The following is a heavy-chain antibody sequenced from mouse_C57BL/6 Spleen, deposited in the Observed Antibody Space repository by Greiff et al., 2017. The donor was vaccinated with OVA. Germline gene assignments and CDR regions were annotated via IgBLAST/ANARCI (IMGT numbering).Heavy chain of an antibody. Sequence: VKLVESGPGLVAPSQRLSITCTVSGFSLTSYAISWVRQPPGKGLEWLGVIWTGGGTNYNSALKSRLSISKDNSKSQVFLKMNSLQTDDTARYYCARRAAYDYDDYFDYWGQGTTLTVSS. CDR2: IWTGGGT. J-gene: IGHJ2*01. CDR3: ARRAAYDYDDYFDY. CDR1: GFSLTSYA. V-gene: IGHV2-9-1*01. D-gene: IGHD2-4*01.